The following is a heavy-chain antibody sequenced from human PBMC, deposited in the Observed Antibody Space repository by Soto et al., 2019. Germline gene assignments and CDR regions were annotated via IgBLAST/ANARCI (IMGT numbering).Heavy chain of an antibody. D-gene: IGHD6-19*01. Sequence: QVQLVESGGGVVQPGRSLRLSCAASGFTFSVYGMHWVRQAPGKGLEWVALVSYDGSIKYYADSVKGRFTISRDNSKNTLYLQMNSLRVEDTAVYYCAKDGSHLAVAGTSPSSYFYRLAVWGQGTTVTVSS. CDR1: GFTFSVYG. J-gene: IGHJ6*02. V-gene: IGHV3-30*18. CDR3: AKDGSHLAVAGTSPSSYFYRLAV. CDR2: VSYDGSIK.